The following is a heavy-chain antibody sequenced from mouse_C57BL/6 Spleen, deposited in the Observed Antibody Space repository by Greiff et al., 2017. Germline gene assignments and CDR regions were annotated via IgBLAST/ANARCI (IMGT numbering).Heavy chain of an antibody. Sequence: ESGPGLVKPSQSLSLTCSVTGYSITSGYYWNWIRQFPGNKLEWMGYISYDGSNNYNPSLKNRISITRDTSKNQFFLKLNSVTTEDTATYYCARGVDGYYWYFEVWGTGTTVTVSS. D-gene: IGHD2-3*01. CDR2: ISYDGSN. V-gene: IGHV3-6*01. CDR1: GYSITSGYY. J-gene: IGHJ1*03. CDR3: ARGVDGYYWYFEV.